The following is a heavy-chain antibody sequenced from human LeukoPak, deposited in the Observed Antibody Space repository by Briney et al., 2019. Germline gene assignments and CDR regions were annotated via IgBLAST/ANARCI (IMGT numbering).Heavy chain of an antibody. Sequence: GGSLRPPCAASGLPFSTYWMNWVRQAPGKGLEWVANKKQDGSEKNYVESVKGRFTISRDNAKNSLYLQMNSLTADDTALYYCARRVVVVPAAMDYFDYWGQGTLVTVSS. J-gene: IGHJ4*02. D-gene: IGHD2-2*01. V-gene: IGHV3-7*05. CDR1: GLPFSTYW. CDR3: ARRVVVVPAAMDYFDY. CDR2: KKQDGSEK.